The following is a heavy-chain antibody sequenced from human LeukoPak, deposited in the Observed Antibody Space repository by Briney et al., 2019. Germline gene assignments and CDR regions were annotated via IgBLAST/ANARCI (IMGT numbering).Heavy chain of an antibody. D-gene: IGHD1-26*01. CDR2: IYYSGST. J-gene: IGHJ4*02. Sequence: SETLSLTCTVSGGSISSYYWSWIRQPPGKGLEWIGYIYYSGSTNYNPSLKSRVTISVDTSKNQFSLKLSSVTAADTAVYYCARDQGSYCFDYWGQGTLVTVSS. V-gene: IGHV4-59*01. CDR3: ARDQGSYCFDY. CDR1: GGSISSYY.